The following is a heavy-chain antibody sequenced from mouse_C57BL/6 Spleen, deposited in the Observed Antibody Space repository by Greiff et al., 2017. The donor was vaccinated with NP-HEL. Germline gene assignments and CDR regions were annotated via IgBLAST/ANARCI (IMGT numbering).Heavy chain of an antibody. CDR3: ATGTGFDD. D-gene: IGHD4-1*01. J-gene: IGHJ1*03. CDR2: IDPEDGET. CDR1: GFTIKDYY. Sequence: EVQLKESGAELVKPGASVKLSCTASGFTIKDYYMHWVKQRTEQGLEWIGRIDPEDGETKYAPKFQGKATITADTSSNTAYLRLSSLASADTAVYDCATGTGFDDWGTGTTVTVSA. V-gene: IGHV14-2*01.